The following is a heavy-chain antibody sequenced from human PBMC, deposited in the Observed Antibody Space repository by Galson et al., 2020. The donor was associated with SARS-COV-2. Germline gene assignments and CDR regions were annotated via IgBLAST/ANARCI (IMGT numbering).Heavy chain of an antibody. CDR3: ARIPSDYYDFWSGYYDPVYYYYYMGV. D-gene: IGHD3-3*01. CDR1: GFTFSSYW. CDR2: IHSDGSST. J-gene: IGHJ6*03. Sequence: GGSLRLSCAASGFTFSSYWMHWVRQAPGKGLVWVSRIHSDGSSTSYADSVKGRFTISRDNAKNTLYLQMNSLRAEDTAVYYCARIPSDYYDFWSGYYDPVYYYYYMGVWGKGTTVTVYS. V-gene: IGHV3-74*01.